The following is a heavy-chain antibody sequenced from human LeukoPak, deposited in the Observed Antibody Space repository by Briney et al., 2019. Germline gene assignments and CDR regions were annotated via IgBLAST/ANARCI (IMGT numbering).Heavy chain of an antibody. Sequence: GGSLRLSCAASGFTFSDYYMSWIRQAPGKGLEWVSYISSSGSTIYYADSVKGRFTISRDNAKNSLYLQMNSLRAEDTAVYYCARDVGATTYDAFDIWGQGTMVTVSS. D-gene: IGHD1-26*01. CDR3: ARDVGATTYDAFDI. V-gene: IGHV3-11*01. CDR2: ISSSGSTI. CDR1: GFTFSDYY. J-gene: IGHJ3*02.